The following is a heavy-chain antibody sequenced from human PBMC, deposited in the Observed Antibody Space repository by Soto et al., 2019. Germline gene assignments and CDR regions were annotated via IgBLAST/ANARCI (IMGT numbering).Heavy chain of an antibody. CDR3: ARTSRAAPGKGLDA. Sequence: PSETLSLTGNVFPGSINDYYWSWIRHTPWMRLEWIGFVYSGVIAMYNPSFKSRVIISLETSKNQFSLTLTSLTAADSPVYYCARTSRAAPGKGLDAWGHGAKVTVS. CDR1: PGSINDYY. D-gene: IGHD6-25*01. J-gene: IGHJ5*01. V-gene: IGHV4-59*01. CDR2: VYSGVIA.